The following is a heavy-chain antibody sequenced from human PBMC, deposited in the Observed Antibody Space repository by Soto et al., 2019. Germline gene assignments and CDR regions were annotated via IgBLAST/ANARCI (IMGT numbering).Heavy chain of an antibody. J-gene: IGHJ6*02. CDR2: IRAYNGNT. Sequence: ASVKVSCKASGYTFTSYGISWVRQAPGQGLEWMGWIRAYNGNTKYAEKFQGRVTMTTDTSTSTAHMELRSLRSDDTAVYYCAREGQAPYYYYGMDVWGQGTAVTVSS. CDR3: AREGQAPYYYYGMDV. CDR1: GYTFTSYG. V-gene: IGHV1-18*01.